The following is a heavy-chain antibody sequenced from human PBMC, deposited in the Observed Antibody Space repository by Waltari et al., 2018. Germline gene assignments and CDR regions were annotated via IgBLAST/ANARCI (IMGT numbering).Heavy chain of an antibody. Sequence: EVQLVESGGGLIQPGGSLRLSCEASGLTVSRNYMSWVRQAPGKGLEWLSAIYSGGNTFYADSVKCRFNISIDNSKNTLYLQMNSLRVDDTAVYYCARDDSYGQFMRFDFWGQGTVVTVSS. V-gene: IGHV3-53*01. CDR2: IYSGGNT. CDR3: ARDDSYGQFMRFDF. J-gene: IGHJ4*02. D-gene: IGHD5-18*01. CDR1: GLTVSRNY.